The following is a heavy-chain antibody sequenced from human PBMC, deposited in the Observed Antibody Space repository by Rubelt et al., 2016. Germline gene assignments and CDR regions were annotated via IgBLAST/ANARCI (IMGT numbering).Heavy chain of an antibody. CDR2: INHSGST. V-gene: IGHV4-34*01. CDR3: ARVVGYDYGLDY. CDR1: GGSFSGYY. D-gene: IGHD5-12*01. Sequence: QVQLQQWGAGLLKPSETLSLTCAVYGGSFSGYYWSWIRQPPGKGLEWIGEINHSGSTNYNPCRTSRVTVSCDTSTNQFSLKLSSVTAADTAVYYCARVVGYDYGLDYWGQGTLVTGSS. J-gene: IGHJ4*02.